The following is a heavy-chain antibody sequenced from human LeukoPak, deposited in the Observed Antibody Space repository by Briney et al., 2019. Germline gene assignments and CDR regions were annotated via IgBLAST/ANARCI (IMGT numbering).Heavy chain of an antibody. J-gene: IGHJ5*02. Sequence: PGGSLRLSCAASGFTFRTYAMIWVRQAPGKGLEWVSGISYDGGATFYAGSVKGRFTISRDNSKSTLYLQMNSLRAEDTAIYYCAKLYESATTTWGQGTLVTVSS. D-gene: IGHD3-16*01. CDR2: ISYDGGAT. V-gene: IGHV3-23*01. CDR3: AKLYESATTT. CDR1: GFTFRTYA.